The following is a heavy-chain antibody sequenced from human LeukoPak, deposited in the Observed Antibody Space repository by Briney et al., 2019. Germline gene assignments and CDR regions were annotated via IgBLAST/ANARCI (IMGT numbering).Heavy chain of an antibody. CDR2: VRSETDGGTT. J-gene: IGHJ5*02. CDR1: GFTFSNAW. V-gene: IGHV3-15*01. CDR3: TTLSYAAAPT. D-gene: IGHD2-2*01. Sequence: GGSLRLSCAASGFTFSNAWMSWVRQAPGKGLEWVSRVRSETDGGTTDYAAPVQGRFTISRDDSKDTLYLQMNSLETDDTAVYYCTTLSYAAAPTWGQGTLVTVSS.